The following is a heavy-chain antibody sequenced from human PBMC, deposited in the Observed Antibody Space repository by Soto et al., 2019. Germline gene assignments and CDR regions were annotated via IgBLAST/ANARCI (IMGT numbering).Heavy chain of an antibody. CDR1: GFTFSSYW. D-gene: IGHD3-22*01. J-gene: IGHJ4*02. V-gene: IGHV3-74*01. CDR3: AGYDSSGYLVY. CDR2: INSDGSST. Sequence: PGGSLRLSCAASGFTFSSYWMHWVRQAPGKGLVWVSRINSDGSSTSYADSVKGRFTISRDNAKNTLYLQMNSLRAEDTAVYYCAGYDSSGYLVYWGQGTLVTVSS.